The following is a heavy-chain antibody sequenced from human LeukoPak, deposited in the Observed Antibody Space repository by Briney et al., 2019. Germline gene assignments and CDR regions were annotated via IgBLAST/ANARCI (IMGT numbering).Heavy chain of an antibody. CDR2: ISSSGSTI. D-gene: IGHD5-24*01. J-gene: IGHJ4*02. Sequence: PGGSLRLSCAASGFTFSDYYMSWIRQAPGKGLEWVSYISSSGSTIYYADSVKGRFTISRDNAKNSLYLQMNSLRAEDTAVYYCARSLVEMATQDFDYWGQGTLVAVSS. CDR3: ARSLVEMATQDFDY. CDR1: GFTFSDYY. V-gene: IGHV3-11*01.